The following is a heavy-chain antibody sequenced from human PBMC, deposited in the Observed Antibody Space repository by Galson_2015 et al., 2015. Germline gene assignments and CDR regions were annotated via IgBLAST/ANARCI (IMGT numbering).Heavy chain of an antibody. CDR3: ARDMVGITLTEPVH. CDR2: IWYDGSNK. CDR1: GFTFNNYG. Sequence: SLRLSCAASGFTFNNYGMHWVRQAPGKGLEWVASIWYDGSNKYYSDSVKGRLTISRDNSKNTLHLEINSVSAEDTAVYYCARDMVGITLTEPVHWGQGTLVYVSS. J-gene: IGHJ4*02. D-gene: IGHD1-26*01. V-gene: IGHV3-33*01.